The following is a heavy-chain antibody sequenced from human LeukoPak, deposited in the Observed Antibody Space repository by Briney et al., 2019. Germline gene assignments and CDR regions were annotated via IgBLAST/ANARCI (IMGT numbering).Heavy chain of an antibody. CDR2: IKSKTDGGTT. CDR1: GLTFSNTW. Sequence: GGSLRLSCAASGLTFSNTWMAWVRQAPGKGLEWVGRIKSKTDGGTTDYTTPVKGRFTISRDDSKNTLYLQMNSLKAEDTAVYYCVGSYLGYWGQGTLVTVSS. J-gene: IGHJ4*02. V-gene: IGHV3-15*01. D-gene: IGHD3-10*01. CDR3: VGSYLGY.